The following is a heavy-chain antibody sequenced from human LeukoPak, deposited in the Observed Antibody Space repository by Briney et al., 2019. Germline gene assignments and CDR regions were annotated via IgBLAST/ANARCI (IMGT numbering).Heavy chain of an antibody. V-gene: IGHV1-18*04. Sequence: VASVKVSCKASGYTFSNYGIGWVRQAPGLGLEWMGWTSYNGNTNYAQKFQDRVTMTTDTSTTTAYMELRSLESDDTAVYYCARHSGSGWQALGYWGQGTLVTVSS. D-gene: IGHD6-19*01. CDR2: TSYNGNT. CDR3: ARHSGSGWQALGY. J-gene: IGHJ4*02. CDR1: GYTFSNYG.